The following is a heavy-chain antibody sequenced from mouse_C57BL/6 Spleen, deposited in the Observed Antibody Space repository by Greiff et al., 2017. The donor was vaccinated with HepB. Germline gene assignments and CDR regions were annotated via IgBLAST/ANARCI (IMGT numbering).Heavy chain of an antibody. D-gene: IGHD2-4*01. CDR1: GYTFTDYE. V-gene: IGHV1-15*01. CDR3: TENDYGAMDD. Sequence: QVQLQQSGAELVRPGASVTLSCKASGYTFTDYEMHWVKQTPVHGLEWIGAIDPETGGTAYNQKFKGKAILTADKSSSTAYMELRSLTSEDSAVYYCTENDYGAMDDWGQGTSVTVSS. CDR2: IDPETGGT. J-gene: IGHJ4*01.